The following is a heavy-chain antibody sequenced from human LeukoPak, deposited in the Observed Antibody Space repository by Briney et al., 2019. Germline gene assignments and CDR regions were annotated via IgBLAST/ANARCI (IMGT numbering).Heavy chain of an antibody. Sequence: GGSLRLSCAASGFTFSSYWMHWVRQAPGKGLVWVSRIKSDGSTRYADSVKGRFTISRDNAKNTVSLQMNSLRAEGTGVYYCARAPSEIGGYYPEYFRHWGQGTLVTVSP. CDR3: ARAPSEIGGYYPEYFRH. V-gene: IGHV3-74*01. D-gene: IGHD3-22*01. CDR1: GFTFSSYW. J-gene: IGHJ1*01. CDR2: IKSDGST.